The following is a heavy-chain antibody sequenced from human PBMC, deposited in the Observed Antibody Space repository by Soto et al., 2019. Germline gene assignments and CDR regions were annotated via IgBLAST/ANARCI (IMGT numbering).Heavy chain of an antibody. D-gene: IGHD5-12*01. CDR3: ARDPGDDYFDY. J-gene: IGHJ4*02. Sequence: ASVKVSFKASGYTFTGYYMHWVRQAPGQGLEWMGWINPNSGGTNYAQKFQGWVTMTRDTSISTAYMELSRLRSDDTAVYYCARDPGDDYFDYWGQGTLVTVSS. V-gene: IGHV1-2*04. CDR2: INPNSGGT. CDR1: GYTFTGYY.